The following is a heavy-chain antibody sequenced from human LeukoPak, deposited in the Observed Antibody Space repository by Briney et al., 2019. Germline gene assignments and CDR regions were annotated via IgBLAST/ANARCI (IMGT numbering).Heavy chain of an antibody. J-gene: IGHJ5*02. CDR1: GYTFTGYY. CDR2: INPNSGGT. CDR3: ARGVVPAAIPGNWFDP. D-gene: IGHD2-2*01. V-gene: IGHV1-2*02. Sequence: ASVKVSCKASGYTFTGYYMHWVRQAPGQGLEWIGWINPNSGGTNYAQKFQGRVTMTRDTSISTAYMELSRLRSDDTAVYYCARGVVPAAIPGNWFDPWGQGTLVTVSS.